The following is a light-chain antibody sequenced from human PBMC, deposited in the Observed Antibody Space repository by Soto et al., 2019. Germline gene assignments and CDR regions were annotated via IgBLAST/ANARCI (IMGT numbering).Light chain of an antibody. V-gene: IGLV1-44*01. Sequence: QSVLTQPRSVSGTPGLRVNISCSGGISNIGKDTVNWYQQLPGTAPKLLMFNDDKRPSGVPDRFSGSRSGTSASLAISGLQSDDEAVYFCSTWDDSLNGWVFGGGTKVTV. J-gene: IGLJ3*02. CDR1: ISNIGKDT. CDR2: NDD. CDR3: STWDDSLNGWV.